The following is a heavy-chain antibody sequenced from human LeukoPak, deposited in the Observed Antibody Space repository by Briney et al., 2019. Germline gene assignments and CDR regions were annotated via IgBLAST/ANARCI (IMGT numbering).Heavy chain of an antibody. CDR1: GFTFSSYW. D-gene: IGHD3-22*01. Sequence: GGSLRLSCAASGFTFSSYWMSWVRQAPGKGLEWVANIKQDGSEKYYVDSVKGRFTISRDNAKDSLYLQMNSLRAEDTAVYYCARERDYYGSSGYFDYWGQGTLVTVSS. J-gene: IGHJ4*02. CDR3: ARERDYYGSSGYFDY. V-gene: IGHV3-7*01. CDR2: IKQDGSEK.